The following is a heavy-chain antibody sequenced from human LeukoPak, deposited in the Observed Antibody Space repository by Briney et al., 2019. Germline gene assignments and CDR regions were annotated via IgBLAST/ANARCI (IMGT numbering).Heavy chain of an antibody. CDR3: AKRSDSGYGLDD. CDR2: ISSSSSYI. J-gene: IGHJ4*02. CDR1: GFTFSSYS. Sequence: GGSLRLSCAASGFTFSSYSMNWVRQAPGKGLEWVSSISSSSSYIYYADSVKGRFTISRDNAKNSLYLQMDSLRTDDTALYYCAKRSDSGYGLDDWGQGTLVTVSS. D-gene: IGHD3-22*01. V-gene: IGHV3-21*04.